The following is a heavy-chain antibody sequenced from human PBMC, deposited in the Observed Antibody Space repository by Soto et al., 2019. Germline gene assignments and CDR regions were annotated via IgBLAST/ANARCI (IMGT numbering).Heavy chain of an antibody. CDR1: GGSITSYS. V-gene: IGHV4-59*01. Sequence: QVQLQESGPGLVKPSETLSLTCTVSGGSITSYSWSWIRQPPGKGLEWIGYIHNSGSTSYNPSLQSRVTISADVSKNQFSLDLRSVTAADTAVYYCARRWSGTDYVGHGTLVTVSS. CDR3: ARRWSGTDY. J-gene: IGHJ4*01. D-gene: IGHD3-10*01. CDR2: IHNSGST.